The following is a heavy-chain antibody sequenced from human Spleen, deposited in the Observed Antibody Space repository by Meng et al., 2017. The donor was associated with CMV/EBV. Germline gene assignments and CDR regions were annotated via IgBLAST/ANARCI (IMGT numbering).Heavy chain of an antibody. CDR3: ARRPAPAATYYFYYNLDV. Sequence: GESLKISCAASGLTFRNYAMSWIRQAPGKGLEWVSYISSSGSTIYYADSVKGRFTISRDNAKNSLYLQMDSLGAEDTAVYYCARRPAPAATYYFYYNLDVWGQGTTVTVSS. J-gene: IGHJ6*02. CDR2: ISSSGSTI. V-gene: IGHV3-11*04. CDR1: GLTFRNYA. D-gene: IGHD2-2*01.